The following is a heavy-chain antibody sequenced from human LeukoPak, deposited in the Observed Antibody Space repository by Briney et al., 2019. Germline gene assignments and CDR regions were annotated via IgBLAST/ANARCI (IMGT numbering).Heavy chain of an antibody. J-gene: IGHJ4*02. CDR3: VPARWLQLPSY. D-gene: IGHD5-24*01. CDR1: GFTFSSYW. Sequence: GGSLRLSCAASGFTFSSYWMSWVRQAPGKGLEWVASILQDASDTYYVDSVKGRFTISRDSAKNSVYLQMNYLRAEDSAVYYCVPARWLQLPSYWGQGTLVIVSS. CDR2: ILQDASDT. V-gene: IGHV3-7*01.